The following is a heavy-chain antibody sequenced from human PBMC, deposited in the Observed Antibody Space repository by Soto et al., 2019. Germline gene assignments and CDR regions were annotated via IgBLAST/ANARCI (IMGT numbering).Heavy chain of an antibody. CDR3: ARDYYKYYDSSGYYRSPAY. CDR2: ISYDGSDK. J-gene: IGHJ4*02. CDR1: GFTFSSYA. Sequence: GSLRLSCAASGFTFSSYAMHWVRQAPCKGLEWVALISYDGSDKDYADSVKGRFTISRDNSRNTLFLQMNSLRAEDTAVYYCARDYYKYYDSSGYYRSPAYWXQXTLVTVS. V-gene: IGHV3-30-3*01. D-gene: IGHD3-22*01.